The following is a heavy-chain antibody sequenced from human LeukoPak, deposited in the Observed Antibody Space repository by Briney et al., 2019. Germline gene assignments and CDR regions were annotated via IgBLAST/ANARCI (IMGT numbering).Heavy chain of an antibody. J-gene: IGHJ3*02. CDR2: VYYTGST. D-gene: IGHD3-10*01. Sequence: PSETLSLTCTVSGVSITDYYWSWIRQPPGKGLEWIGYVYYTGSTNYNPSLKSRVTISLDTSKKQFSLKMSSVTAADTAVYFCATSHPTSITMGRETTYAFGIWGQGTEVTVSS. V-gene: IGHV4-59*01. CDR1: GVSITDYY. CDR3: ATSHPTSITMGRETTYAFGI.